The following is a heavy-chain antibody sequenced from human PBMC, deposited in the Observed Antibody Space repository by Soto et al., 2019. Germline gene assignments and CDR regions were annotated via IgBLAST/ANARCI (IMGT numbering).Heavy chain of an antibody. CDR2: IMPVFPRP. D-gene: IGHD3-16*01. CDR1: GGTFRTSA. CDR3: ARDHSYDDAYWGLDP. Sequence: SVKVSCKASGGTFRTSAISWVRQAPGQGLEWVGGIMPVFPRPKYAQNFQGRVTITADESTSTAYMELSSLRSDDTAVYFCARDHSYDDAYWGLDPWGQGTLVTVSS. V-gene: IGHV1-69*13. J-gene: IGHJ5*02.